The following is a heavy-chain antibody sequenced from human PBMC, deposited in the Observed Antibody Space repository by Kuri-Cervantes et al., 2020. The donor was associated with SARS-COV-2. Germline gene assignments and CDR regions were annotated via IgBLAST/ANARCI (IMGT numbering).Heavy chain of an antibody. Sequence: GGSLRLSCAASGFTFSSYAMSWVRQAPGKGLEWVSVIYSGGSSTYYADSVKGRFTISRDNSKNMLYLQMNSLRAEDTAVYYCASMVRGNYGMDVWGQGTTVTVSS. CDR3: ASMVRGNYGMDV. J-gene: IGHJ6*02. V-gene: IGHV3-23*03. D-gene: IGHD3-10*01. CDR1: GFTFSSYA. CDR2: IYSGGSST.